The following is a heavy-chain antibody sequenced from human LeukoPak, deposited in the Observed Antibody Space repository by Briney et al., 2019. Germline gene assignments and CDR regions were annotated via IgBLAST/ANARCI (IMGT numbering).Heavy chain of an antibody. J-gene: IGHJ4*02. CDR1: RFTFSNYA. D-gene: IGHD2-2*01. CDR2: ICGSGGST. Sequence: GGSLRLSCAASRFTFSNYAMSWFRRAPGKGLGGAPGICGSGGSTYYADSVKGRFTISRDNSKNTLYLQMNSLTAEDTAVYYCAKGSSTSCYVESDYWGQGTLVTVSS. CDR3: AKGSSTSCYVESDY. V-gene: IGHV3-23*01.